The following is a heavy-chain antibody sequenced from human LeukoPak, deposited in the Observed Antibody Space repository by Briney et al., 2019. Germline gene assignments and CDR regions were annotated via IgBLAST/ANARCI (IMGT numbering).Heavy chain of an antibody. D-gene: IGHD3-10*01. CDR3: AREGRFRAYYYHYLDV. V-gene: IGHV3-64*01. Sequence: GGSLRLSCAAPGFTFSSYAMHWVRQAPGKGLEYVSAISSNGGSTYYANSVKGRFTISRDNSKNTLYLQMGSLRAEDMAVYYRAREGRFRAYYYHYLDVWGKWTTVT. CDR2: ISSNGGST. CDR1: GFTFSSYA. J-gene: IGHJ6*03.